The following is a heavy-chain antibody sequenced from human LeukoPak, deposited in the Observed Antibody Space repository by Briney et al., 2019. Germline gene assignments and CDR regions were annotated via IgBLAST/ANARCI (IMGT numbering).Heavy chain of an antibody. Sequence: GGSLRLSCAASGFTFSSYAMSRVRQAPGKGLEWVSAISGSGGSTYYADSVKGRFTISRDNSKNTLYLQMNSLRAEDTAVYYCARSGSGSYYPKKRGFDYWGQGTLVTVSS. V-gene: IGHV3-23*01. D-gene: IGHD3-10*01. CDR3: ARSGSGSYYPKKRGFDY. CDR2: ISGSGGST. J-gene: IGHJ4*02. CDR1: GFTFSSYA.